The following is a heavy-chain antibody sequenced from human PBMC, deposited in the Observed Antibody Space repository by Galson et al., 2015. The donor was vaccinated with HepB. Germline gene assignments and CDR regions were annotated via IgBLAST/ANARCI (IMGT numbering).Heavy chain of an antibody. D-gene: IGHD6-13*01. CDR1: GFTFSSYS. CDR2: ISSSSSTI. CDR3: ARRANSIAAAGSSVWDFDY. Sequence: SLRLSCAASGFTFSSYSMNWVRQAPGKGLEWVSYISSSSSTIYYADSVKGRFTISRDNAKNSLYLQMNSLRDEDTAVYYCARRANSIAAAGSSVWDFDYWGQGTLVTVSS. V-gene: IGHV3-48*02. J-gene: IGHJ4*02.